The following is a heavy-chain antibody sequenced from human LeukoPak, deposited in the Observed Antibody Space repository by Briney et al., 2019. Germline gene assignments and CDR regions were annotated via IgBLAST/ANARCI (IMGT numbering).Heavy chain of an antibody. Sequence: GGSLRLSCAASGFAFNTYSMNWVRQAPGKGREWVSYIRSDSTIINYAESVKGRFTISRDNAKNSLYLQMNSLRAEDTAVYFCARVQAGKWDFDFWGQGTLVTVSS. J-gene: IGHJ4*02. D-gene: IGHD2-8*01. CDR2: IRSDSTII. CDR1: GFAFNTYS. CDR3: ARVQAGKWDFDF. V-gene: IGHV3-48*01.